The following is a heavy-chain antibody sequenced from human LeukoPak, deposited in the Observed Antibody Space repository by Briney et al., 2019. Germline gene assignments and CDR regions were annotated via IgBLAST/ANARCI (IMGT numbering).Heavy chain of an antibody. CDR2: MNPNSGGT. V-gene: IGHV1-2*02. D-gene: IGHD2-2*01. CDR3: ARDNLDCSSTSCPP. J-gene: IGHJ5*02. Sequence: ASVKVSCKASGYTFTGYYMHWVRQAPGQGLELMGWMNPNSGGTNYAQKFQGRVTMTTDTSISTAYMELSRLRSDDTAVYYCARDNLDCSSTSCPPWGQGTLVTVSS. CDR1: GYTFTGYY.